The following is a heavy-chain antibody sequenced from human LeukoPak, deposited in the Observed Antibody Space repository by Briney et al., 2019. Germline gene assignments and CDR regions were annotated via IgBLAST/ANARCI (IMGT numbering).Heavy chain of an antibody. V-gene: IGHV4-30-4*01. D-gene: IGHD3-22*01. J-gene: IGHJ4*02. CDR2: ISYSGST. CDR3: ARTLDSSGYYYDY. Sequence: SETLSLTCAVYGGSFSGYYWSWIRQPPGKGLEWIGYISYSGSTYYNPSLKSRVTISVDTSKNQFSLKLSSVTAADTAVYYCARTLDSSGYYYDYWGQGTLVTVPS. CDR1: GGSFSGYY.